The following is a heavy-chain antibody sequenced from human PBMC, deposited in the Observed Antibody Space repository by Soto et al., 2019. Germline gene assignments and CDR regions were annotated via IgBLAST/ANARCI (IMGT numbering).Heavy chain of an antibody. CDR1: GGSISIGVYY. CDR2: TYHTGST. V-gene: IGHV4-31*03. D-gene: IGHD2-2*01. Sequence: QVQLQESGPGLVKPSQTLSLTCTVSGGSISIGVYYWNWIRQHPGKGLEWIGYTYHTGSTYYNPSLESRVTISLDPSKNQFSLKLSSVTAADTAVYYCARIGNPDASLYFDYWGQGTLVTVSS. CDR3: ARIGNPDASLYFDY. J-gene: IGHJ4*02.